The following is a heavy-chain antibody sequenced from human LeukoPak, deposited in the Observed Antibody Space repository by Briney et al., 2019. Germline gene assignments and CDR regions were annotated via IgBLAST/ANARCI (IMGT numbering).Heavy chain of an antibody. V-gene: IGHV3-30-3*01. CDR2: TSYDGSNK. Sequence: GRSLRLSCAASGFTFSSYAMHWVRQAPGKGLEWVAVTSYDGSNKYYADSVKGRFTISRDNSKNTLYLQMNSLRAEDTAVYYCARGSYYGASYYYGMDVWGQGTTVTVSS. CDR3: ARGSYYGASYYYGMDV. CDR1: GFTFSSYA. D-gene: IGHD3-3*01. J-gene: IGHJ6*02.